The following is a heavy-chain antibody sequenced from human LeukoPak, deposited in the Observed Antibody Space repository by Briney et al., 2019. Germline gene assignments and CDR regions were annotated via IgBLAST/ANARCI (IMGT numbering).Heavy chain of an antibody. CDR3: ARDYLPTRDFWSGYYYYYYYYMDV. Sequence: ASVKVSCKASGYTFTSYGISWVRQAPGQGLEWMGWISAYNGNTNYAQKLQGRVTMTTDTSTSTAYMELRSLRSDDTAAYYCARDYLPTRDFWSGYYYYYYYYMDVWGKGTTVTVSS. CDR1: GYTFTSYG. D-gene: IGHD3-3*01. V-gene: IGHV1-18*01. J-gene: IGHJ6*03. CDR2: ISAYNGNT.